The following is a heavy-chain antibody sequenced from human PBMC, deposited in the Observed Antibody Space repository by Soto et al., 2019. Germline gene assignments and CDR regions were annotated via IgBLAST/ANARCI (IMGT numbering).Heavy chain of an antibody. D-gene: IGHD3-3*01. J-gene: IGHJ3*02. CDR3: ARSSFNVVRFLEWLPKNDAFDI. CDR2: INPNSGGT. CDR1: GYTFTGYY. V-gene: IGHV1-2*02. Sequence: ASVKVSCKASGYTFTGYYMHWVRQAPGQGLEWTGWINPNSGGTNYAQKFQGRVTMTRDTSISTAYMELSRLRSDDTAVYYCARSSFNVVRFLEWLPKNDAFDIWGQGTMVTVSS.